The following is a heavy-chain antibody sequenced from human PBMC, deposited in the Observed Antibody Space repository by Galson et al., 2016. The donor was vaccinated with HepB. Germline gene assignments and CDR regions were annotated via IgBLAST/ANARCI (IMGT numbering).Heavy chain of an antibody. CDR1: GYSFTSYW. Sequence: QSGAEVKKPGESLKISCKGSGYSFTSYWIDWVRQMPGKGLEWMGIIYPGDSDTRYSPSFQGQVTISADKSINTAYLQWSSLQASDTAMYYCARHRRYCTNGVCCPGAFDIWGQVTMLTVSS. CDR2: IYPGDSDT. V-gene: IGHV5-51*01. CDR3: ARHRRYCTNGVCCPGAFDI. D-gene: IGHD2-8*01. J-gene: IGHJ3*02.